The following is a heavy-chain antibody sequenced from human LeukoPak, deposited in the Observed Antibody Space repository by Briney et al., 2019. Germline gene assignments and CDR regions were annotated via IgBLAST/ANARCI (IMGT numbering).Heavy chain of an antibody. CDR1: GGSISSHY. V-gene: IGHV4-59*08. CDR3: ARRTTVTPYYYYGMDV. D-gene: IGHD4-17*01. Sequence: PSETLSLTCTVSGGSISSHYWSWIRQPPGKGLEWIGYIYYSGSTNYNPSLKSRVTISVDTSKNQFSLKLSSVTAADTAVYYCARRTTVTPYYYYGMDVWGQGTTVTVSS. CDR2: IYYSGST. J-gene: IGHJ6*02.